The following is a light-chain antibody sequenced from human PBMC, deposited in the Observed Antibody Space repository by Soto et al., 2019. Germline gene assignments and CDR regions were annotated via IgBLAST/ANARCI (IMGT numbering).Light chain of an antibody. CDR2: AAS. CDR1: QSISTY. V-gene: IGKV1-39*01. Sequence: DIQLTQSPSSLSASVGDRVTITCRASQSISTYLNWYQQKVGKAPKLLIYAASSLQRGIATRFSGSGSGTVFTLIISSQQSEDFGTYYCQHSYSTPRTFGQGTKLEIK. J-gene: IGKJ2*02. CDR3: QHSYSTPRT.